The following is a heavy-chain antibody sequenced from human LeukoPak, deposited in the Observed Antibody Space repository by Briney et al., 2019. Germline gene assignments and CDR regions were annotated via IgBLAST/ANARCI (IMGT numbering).Heavy chain of an antibody. Sequence: SETLSLTCTVSGGSISRYYWNWIRQPAGKGLEWIGCIYTSGTTNYNPSLKSRVTMSVDTSKNQFSLKLSSVTAADTAVYYCARGGAYCGGDCYLDYWGQGTLVTVSS. J-gene: IGHJ4*02. CDR2: IYTSGTT. D-gene: IGHD2-21*02. CDR1: GGSISRYY. CDR3: ARGGAYCGGDCYLDY. V-gene: IGHV4-4*07.